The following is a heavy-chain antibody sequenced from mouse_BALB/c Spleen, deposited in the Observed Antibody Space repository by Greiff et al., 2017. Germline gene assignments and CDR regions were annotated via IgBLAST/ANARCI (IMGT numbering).Heavy chain of an antibody. V-gene: IGHV5-17*02. Sequence: EVQRVESGGGLVQPGGSRKLSCAASGFTFSSFGMHWVRQAPEKGLEWVAYISSGSSTIYYADTVKGRFTISRDNPKNTLFLQMTSLRSEDTAMYYCARSGIYYGNYVPGYWGQGTTLTVSS. CDR1: GFTFSSFG. D-gene: IGHD2-1*01. J-gene: IGHJ2*01. CDR3: ARSGIYYGNYVPGY. CDR2: ISSGSSTI.